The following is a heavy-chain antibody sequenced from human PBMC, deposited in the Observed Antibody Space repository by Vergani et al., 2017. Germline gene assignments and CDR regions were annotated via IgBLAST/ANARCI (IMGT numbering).Heavy chain of an antibody. Sequence: QLQLQESGPGLVKPSETLSLTCTVSGGSISSSSYSWGWIRQPPGKGLEWIGSIYYSGSIYYNPSLKSRVTISVDTSKNQFSLKLSCVIGADTAVYYCGRVVGYCCVGSCYPGYYYGMDVWGQGTTVTVSS. V-gene: IGHV4-39*07. CDR2: IYYSGSI. CDR3: GRVVGYCCVGSCYPGYYYGMDV. D-gene: IGHD2-15*01. J-gene: IGHJ6*02. CDR1: GGSISSSSYS.